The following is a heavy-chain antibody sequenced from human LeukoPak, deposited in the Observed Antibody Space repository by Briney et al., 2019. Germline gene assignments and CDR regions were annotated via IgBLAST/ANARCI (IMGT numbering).Heavy chain of an antibody. CDR1: GYTLTGYY. CDR2: INPNSGGT. Sequence: ASVKVSCKASGYTLTGYYIHWVRQAPGQGLEWMGWINPNSGGTNYAQKFQGRVTMTRDTSISTAYMELSRLRSDDTAVYYCARDRVPYYDFWSGYYPNYYYMDVWGKGTTVTVSS. D-gene: IGHD3-3*01. CDR3: ARDRVPYYDFWSGYYPNYYYMDV. V-gene: IGHV1-2*02. J-gene: IGHJ6*03.